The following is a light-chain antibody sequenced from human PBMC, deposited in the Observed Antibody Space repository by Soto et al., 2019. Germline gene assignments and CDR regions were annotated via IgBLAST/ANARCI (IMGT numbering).Light chain of an antibody. CDR3: QQYGSSPWT. CDR1: QSVSSNY. Sequence: EIVLTQSPGTLSLSPGERATLSCRASQSVSSNYLARYQQKPGQAPRPLIYGASSRATGIPDRFSGSGAGTDFTLTISRLESEDFAVYYCQQYGSSPWTFGQGTK. V-gene: IGKV3-20*01. J-gene: IGKJ1*01. CDR2: GAS.